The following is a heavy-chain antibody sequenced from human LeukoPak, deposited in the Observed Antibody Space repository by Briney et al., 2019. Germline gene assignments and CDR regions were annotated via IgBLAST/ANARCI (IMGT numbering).Heavy chain of an antibody. Sequence: GGSLRLSCAASGFTFDDYGMSWVRQAPGKGLEWVSLISGDGGSTYYADSVKGRFTISRDNSKNSLYLQMNSLRTEDTALYYCAKGSYDSSGYYPWPFDYWSQGTLVTVSS. V-gene: IGHV3-43*02. D-gene: IGHD3-22*01. CDR3: AKGSYDSSGYYPWPFDY. J-gene: IGHJ4*02. CDR2: ISGDGGST. CDR1: GFTFDDYG.